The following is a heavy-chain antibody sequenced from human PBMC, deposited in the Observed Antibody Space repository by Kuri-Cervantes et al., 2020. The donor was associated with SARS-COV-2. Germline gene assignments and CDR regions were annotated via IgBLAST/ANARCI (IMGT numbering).Heavy chain of an antibody. CDR1: GGSLSGSF. D-gene: IGHD4-23*01. CDR2: VNHNGGA. Sequence: GSLRLSCAVYGGSLSGSFWSWIRQSPGKGLEWIGEVNHNGGANYNPSLRSRVTISVDTSKNQFSLKLSSVTAADTAVYYCARPGGFLDVWGKGTTVTVSS. CDR3: ARPGGFLDV. J-gene: IGHJ6*04. V-gene: IGHV4-34*01.